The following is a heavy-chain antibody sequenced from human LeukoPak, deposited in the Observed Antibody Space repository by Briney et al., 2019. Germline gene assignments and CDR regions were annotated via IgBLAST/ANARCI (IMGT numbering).Heavy chain of an antibody. CDR2: ISSNGGST. Sequence: PGGSLRLSCAASGFTFSSYAMHWVRQAPGKGLEYVSAISSNGGSTYYANSVKGRFTISRDNSKNTLYLQMGSLRAEDMAVYYCARAKVEGFYYYYYMDVWGKGTTVAVSS. V-gene: IGHV3-64*01. CDR1: GFTFSSYA. J-gene: IGHJ6*03. CDR3: ARAKVEGFYYYYYMDV.